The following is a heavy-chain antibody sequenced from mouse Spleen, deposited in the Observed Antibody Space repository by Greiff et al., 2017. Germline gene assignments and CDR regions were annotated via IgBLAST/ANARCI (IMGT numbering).Heavy chain of an antibody. CDR2: IWGGGST. CDR3: AKHSYGSREGYYAMDY. D-gene: IGHD1-1*01. CDR1: GFSLTSYG. J-gene: IGHJ4*01. V-gene: IGHV2-9*01. Sequence: VQLQESGPGLVEPSQSLSITCTASGFSLTSYGVDWVRQPPGKGLEWLGVIWGGGSTNYNPALMSRLSTSKDNSKSQVFLKMNSLQTDDTAMYYCAKHSYGSREGYYAMDYWGQGTSVTVSS.